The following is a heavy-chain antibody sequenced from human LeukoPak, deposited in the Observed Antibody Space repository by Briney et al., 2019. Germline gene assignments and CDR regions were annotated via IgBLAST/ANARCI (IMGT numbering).Heavy chain of an antibody. D-gene: IGHD5-24*01. J-gene: IGHJ6*03. Sequence: ASVKVSCKASGGTFSSYAISWVRQAPGQGLEWMGGIIPIFGTANYAQKFQGRVTITADESTSTACMELSSLRSEDTAVYYCARCVLQFSYDYYYYMDVWGKGTTVTVSS. V-gene: IGHV1-69*13. CDR3: ARCVLQFSYDYYYYMDV. CDR2: IIPIFGTA. CDR1: GGTFSSYA.